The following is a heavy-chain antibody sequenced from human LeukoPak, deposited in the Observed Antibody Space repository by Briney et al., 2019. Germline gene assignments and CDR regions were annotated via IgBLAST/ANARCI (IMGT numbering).Heavy chain of an antibody. CDR3: ARDLGASRGVFFDF. D-gene: IGHD1-26*01. J-gene: IGHJ4*02. Sequence: GGSLRLSCAASGFPFSSSEMNWVRQTPGKGLEWVSYISSSGGAIFYADSVRGRFTVSRDNAKDSLYLQMNSLRAEDTAVYYCARDLGASRGVFFDFWGQGAPVTVSS. V-gene: IGHV3-48*03. CDR1: GFPFSSSE. CDR2: ISSSGGAI.